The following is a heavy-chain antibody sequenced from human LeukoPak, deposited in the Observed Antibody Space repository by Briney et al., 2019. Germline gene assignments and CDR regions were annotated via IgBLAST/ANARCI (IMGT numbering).Heavy chain of an antibody. CDR1: GFTFSSYA. D-gene: IGHD4-17*01. J-gene: IGHJ4*02. V-gene: IGHV3-23*01. CDR3: AKLNHDYGDYVGYFDY. Sequence: GGSLRLSCAASGFTFSSYAMSWVRQAPGKGLEWVSAISGSGGSTYYADSVKGRFTISRDNSKNTLYLQMNSLRAEDTAAYYCAKLNHDYGDYVGYFDYWGQGTLVTVSS. CDR2: ISGSGGST.